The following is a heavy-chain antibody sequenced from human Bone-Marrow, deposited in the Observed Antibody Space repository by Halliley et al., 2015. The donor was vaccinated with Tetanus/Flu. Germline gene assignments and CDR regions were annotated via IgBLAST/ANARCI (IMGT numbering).Heavy chain of an antibody. J-gene: IGHJ5*02. D-gene: IGHD3-22*01. CDR2: VYPSDSNNV. CDR3: AGGRPGTDSSGLPNWVDP. CDR1: GYKFSTYG. Sequence: QLVQSGAAVRKSGDSLKISCKTSGYKFSTYGIAWVRQMPGRGLEWAGIVYPSDSNNVRYHPSLGGHVTISVEKAITTAYLEWSSRETEDSGIYYCAGGRPGTDSSGLPNWVDPWGQGTLVTVAP. V-gene: IGHV5-51*01.